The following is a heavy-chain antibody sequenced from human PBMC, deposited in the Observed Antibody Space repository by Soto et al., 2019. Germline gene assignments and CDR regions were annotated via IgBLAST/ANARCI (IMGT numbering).Heavy chain of an antibody. D-gene: IGHD2-2*01. CDR1: GYTFTSYG. V-gene: IGHV1-18*04. CDR2: ISAYNGNT. Sequence: QVQLVQSGAEVKKPGASVKVSCKASGYTFTSYGISWVRQAPGQGLEWMGWISAYNGNTNYAQKLQGRVTMTTDTSTSTAYMELRSLRSDYTAVYYCARDLGCSSTSCSLAVYYYYGMDVWGQGTTVTVSS. CDR3: ARDLGCSSTSCSLAVYYYYGMDV. J-gene: IGHJ6*02.